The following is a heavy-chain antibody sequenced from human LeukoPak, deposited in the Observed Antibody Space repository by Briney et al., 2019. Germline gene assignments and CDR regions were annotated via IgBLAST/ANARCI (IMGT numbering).Heavy chain of an antibody. CDR2: ISGSGGST. CDR3: AKGPLRYNWNLQHRYYYYYGMDV. Sequence: PGGSLRLSCAASGFTFSSYAMSWVRQAPGKGLEWVSAISGSGGSTYYADSVKGRFTISRDNSKNTLYLQMNSLRAEDTAVYYCAKGPLRYNWNLQHRYYYYYGMDVWGQGTTVTVSS. CDR1: GFTFSSYA. V-gene: IGHV3-23*01. D-gene: IGHD1-20*01. J-gene: IGHJ6*02.